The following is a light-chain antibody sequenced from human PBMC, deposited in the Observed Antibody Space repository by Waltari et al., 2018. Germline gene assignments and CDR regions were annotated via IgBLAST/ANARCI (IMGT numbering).Light chain of an antibody. Sequence: QSALTQPASVSGSPGQSITISCTGTNNDIGGYDYVSWYQQHPGKAPKLLIYDVSDRPTWVSIRFSGSKSGNTASLTISGLQTEDEADYYCSSYVSGSTLKMFGGGTKLTVL. CDR2: DVS. CDR1: NNDIGGYDY. J-gene: IGLJ3*02. CDR3: SSYVSGSTLKM. V-gene: IGLV2-14*01.